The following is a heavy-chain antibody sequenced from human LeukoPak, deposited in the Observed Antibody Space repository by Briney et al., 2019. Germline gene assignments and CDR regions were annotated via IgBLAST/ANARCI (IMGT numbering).Heavy chain of an antibody. J-gene: IGHJ4*02. V-gene: IGHV4-59*01. CDR1: GGSISSYY. D-gene: IGHD3-16*02. CDR2: IYYSGST. Sequence: SETLSLTCTVSGGSISSYYWSWIRQPPGKGLEWIGYIYYSGSTNYNPSLKSRVTISVDTSKNQLSLKLSSVTAADTAVYYCARVIDDYVWGSYRSPYYFDYWGQGTLVTVSS. CDR3: ARVIDDYVWGSYRSPYYFDY.